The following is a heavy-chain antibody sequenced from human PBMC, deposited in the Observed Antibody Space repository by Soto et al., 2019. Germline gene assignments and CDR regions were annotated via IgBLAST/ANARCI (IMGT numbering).Heavy chain of an antibody. CDR3: ARQAFPGIAVAGILYYFDY. CDR2: ILPSFGAP. D-gene: IGHD6-19*01. V-gene: IGHV1-69*01. J-gene: IGHJ4*02. Sequence: QVQLVQSGAEVKKPGSSVKVSCKASGGTFNSYGFSWVRQAPGQGLEWMGGILPSFGAPDDAPKFQGRVSITADESSSTVYLEVSSLRSEDTAVYYCARQAFPGIAVAGILYYFDYWGQGTLVTVSS. CDR1: GGTFNSYG.